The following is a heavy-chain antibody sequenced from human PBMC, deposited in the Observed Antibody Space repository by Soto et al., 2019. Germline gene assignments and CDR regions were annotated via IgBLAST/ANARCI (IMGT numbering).Heavy chain of an antibody. J-gene: IGHJ6*02. CDR3: ARDRSGPTSLGTIFGVSPYGMDV. V-gene: IGHV1-2*04. CDR1: GYTFTGYY. Sequence: QVQLVQSGAEVKKPGASVKVSCKASGYTFTGYYMHWVRQAPGQGHEWMGWINPNSGGTNYAQKFQGWVTMTRDTSISTDYMELSRLGPDDRAVYYCARDRSGPTSLGTIFGVSPYGMDVWGQGTTVTASS. CDR2: INPNSGGT. D-gene: IGHD3-3*01.